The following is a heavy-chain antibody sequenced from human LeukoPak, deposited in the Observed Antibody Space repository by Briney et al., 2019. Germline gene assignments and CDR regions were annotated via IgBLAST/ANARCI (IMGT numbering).Heavy chain of an antibody. CDR2: ISGSGGST. Sequence: GGSLRLSCAASGFTFSSYAMSWVRQAPGKGLEWVSAISGSGGSTYYADSVKGRFTISRDNSKNTRYLQMNSLRAEDTAVYYCAKDGACSSTSCHYDILTGDPYYYYYGMDVWGQGTTVTVSS. V-gene: IGHV3-23*01. J-gene: IGHJ6*02. CDR1: GFTFSSYA. D-gene: IGHD3-9*01. CDR3: AKDGACSSTSCHYDILTGDPYYYYYGMDV.